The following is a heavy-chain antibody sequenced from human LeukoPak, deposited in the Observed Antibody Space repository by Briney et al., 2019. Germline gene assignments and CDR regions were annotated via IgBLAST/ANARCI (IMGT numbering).Heavy chain of an antibody. CDR2: IIPILGIA. Sequence: ASVKVSCKASGGTFSSYAISWVRQAPGQGLEWMGRIIPILGIANYAQKFQGRVTITADKSTSTAYMELSSLRSEDTAAYYCARDVHYYDSSGYPPPKVFDYWGQGTLVTVSS. CDR3: ARDVHYYDSSGYPPPKVFDY. CDR1: GGTFSSYA. V-gene: IGHV1-69*04. J-gene: IGHJ4*02. D-gene: IGHD3-22*01.